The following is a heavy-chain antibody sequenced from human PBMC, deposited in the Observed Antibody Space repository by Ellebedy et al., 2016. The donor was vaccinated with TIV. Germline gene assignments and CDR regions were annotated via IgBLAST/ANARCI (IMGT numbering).Heavy chain of an antibody. Sequence: SETLSLXXTVSGGSISSYYWSWIRQPPGKGLEWIGYIYYSGSTNYNPSLKSRVTISVDTSKNQFSLKLSSVTAADTAVYYCARAPIYNWFDPWGQGTLVTVSS. CDR3: ARAPIYNWFDP. V-gene: IGHV4-59*01. D-gene: IGHD2-21*01. J-gene: IGHJ5*02. CDR2: IYYSGST. CDR1: GGSISSYY.